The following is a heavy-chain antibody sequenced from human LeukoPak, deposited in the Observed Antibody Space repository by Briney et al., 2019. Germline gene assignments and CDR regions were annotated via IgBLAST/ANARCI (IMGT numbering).Heavy chain of an antibody. CDR1: GGTFSSYA. V-gene: IGHV1-69*05. CDR2: IIPIFGTA. Sequence: SVKVSCKASGGTFSSYAISWVRQAPGQGREWMGGIIPIFGTANYAQKFQGRVTITTDESTSTAYMELSSLRSEDTAVYYCARVAADAFDIWGQGTMVTVSS. CDR3: ARVAADAFDI. D-gene: IGHD6-25*01. J-gene: IGHJ3*02.